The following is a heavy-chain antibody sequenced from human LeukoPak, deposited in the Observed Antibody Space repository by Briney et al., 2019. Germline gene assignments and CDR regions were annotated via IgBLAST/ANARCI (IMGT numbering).Heavy chain of an antibody. Sequence: GGSLRLSCAASGFTFSDYYMSWIRQAPGKGLEWVSYISSSGSTIYYADSVKGRFTISRDNAKNSLFLQMSSLTAEDTGVYYCARERDGVATTGAFFDYWGLGALVTVSS. J-gene: IGHJ4*02. D-gene: IGHD5-12*01. CDR2: ISSSGSTI. V-gene: IGHV3-11*04. CDR1: GFTFSDYY. CDR3: ARERDGVATTGAFFDY.